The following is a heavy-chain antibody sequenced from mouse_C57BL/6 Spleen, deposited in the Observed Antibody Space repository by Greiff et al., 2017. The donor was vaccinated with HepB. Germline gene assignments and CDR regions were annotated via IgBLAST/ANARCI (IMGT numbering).Heavy chain of an antibody. V-gene: IGHV1-50*01. CDR2: IDPSDSYT. CDR3: AREFAY. CDR1: GYTFTSYW. J-gene: IGHJ3*01. Sequence: VQLQQPGAELVKPGASVKLSCKASGYTFTSYWMQWVKQRPGQGLEWIGEIDPSDSYTNYNQKFKGKATLTVDTSSSTAYMQLSSLTSEDFAVYYCAREFAYWGQGTLVTVSA.